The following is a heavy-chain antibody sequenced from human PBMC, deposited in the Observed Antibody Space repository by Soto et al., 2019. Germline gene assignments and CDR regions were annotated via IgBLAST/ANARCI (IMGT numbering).Heavy chain of an antibody. J-gene: IGHJ4*02. CDR3: ARDEVVGIGYFRY. CDR2: ISYDGSNK. D-gene: IGHD3-3*01. CDR1: GFTFSSYA. V-gene: IGHV3-30-3*01. Sequence: QVRLVESGGGVVQPGRSLRLSCAASGFTFSSYAMHWVRQAPGKGLEWVAVISYDGSNKYYADSVKGRFTISRDNSKNTLYLQMNSLRAEDTAVYYCARDEVVGIGYFRYWGQGTLVTVSS.